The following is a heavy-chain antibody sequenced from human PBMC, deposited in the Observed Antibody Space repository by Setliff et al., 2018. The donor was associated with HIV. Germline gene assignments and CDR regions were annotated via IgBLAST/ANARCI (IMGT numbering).Heavy chain of an antibody. Sequence: ASVKVSCKASGYTFTSYAMNWVRRAPGQGFEWMGWINTDTGNPTYAQDFTGRFVFSLDTSVNTAFLQIDSLKAEDTAVYYCARDLPLPGIAVAASMGRDYYYSMDVWGQGTTVTVSS. CDR1: GYTFTSYA. J-gene: IGHJ6*02. D-gene: IGHD6-19*01. V-gene: IGHV7-4-1*01. CDR2: INTDTGNP. CDR3: ARDLPLPGIAVAASMGRDYYYSMDV.